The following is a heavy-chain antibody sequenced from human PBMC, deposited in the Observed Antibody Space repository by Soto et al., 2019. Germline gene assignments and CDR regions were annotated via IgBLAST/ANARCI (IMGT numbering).Heavy chain of an antibody. V-gene: IGHV1-58*01. CDR3: ARELHVVVDNWFDP. D-gene: IGHD2-21*01. CDR2: IVVGSGNT. J-gene: IGHJ5*02. CDR1: GFTFTSSA. Sequence: SVKVSCKASGFTFTSSAVQWVRQARGQRLEWIGWIVVGSGNTNYAQKFQERVTITRDMSTSTAYMELSSLRSEDTAVYYCARELHVVVDNWFDPWGQGTLVTVSS.